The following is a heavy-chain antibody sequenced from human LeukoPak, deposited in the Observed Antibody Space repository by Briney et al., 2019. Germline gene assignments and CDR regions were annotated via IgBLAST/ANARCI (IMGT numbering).Heavy chain of an antibody. V-gene: IGHV4-4*09. CDR2: IYTSGST. CDR3: ARLKYSSSSYWFDP. Sequence: SETLSLTCTVSGGSISSYYWSWIRQPPGKGLEWIGYIYTSGSTNYNPSLKSRVTISVDTSKNQFSQKLSSVTAADTAVYYCARLKYSSSSYWFDPWGQGTLVTVSS. CDR1: GGSISSYY. D-gene: IGHD6-6*01. J-gene: IGHJ5*02.